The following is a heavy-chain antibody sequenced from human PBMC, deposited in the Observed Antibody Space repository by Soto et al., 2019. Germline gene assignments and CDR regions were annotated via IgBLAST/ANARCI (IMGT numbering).Heavy chain of an antibody. J-gene: IGHJ4*02. Sequence: QVQLVQSGAEVKKPGSSVKVSCKDSGDTFYYYAISWVRQAPGQGLEWMGGIIPIFGTANYAQKFQGRVTITADESTSTAYMEMSSLRSDDTAVYYCARSAQDIILVPTAIGSLDYWGQGTLVTVSS. CDR2: IIPIFGTA. CDR3: ARSAQDIILVPTAIGSLDY. D-gene: IGHD2-2*01. CDR1: GDTFYYYA. V-gene: IGHV1-69*12.